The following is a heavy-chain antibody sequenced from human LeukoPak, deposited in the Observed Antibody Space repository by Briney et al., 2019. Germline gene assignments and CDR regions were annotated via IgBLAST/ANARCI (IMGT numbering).Heavy chain of an antibody. CDR3: ARDGYYCSGGSCSNYFAYYFDY. Sequence: GGSLRLSCAASGFTFSDYNMRWIRQAPGKGLEWVSSISRSGSTKYYADSVKGRFTISRDNSKNTLYLQMNSLRAEDTAVYYCARDGYYCSGGSCSNYFAYYFDYWGQGTLVTVSS. V-gene: IGHV3-11*04. CDR1: GFTFSDYN. D-gene: IGHD2-15*01. CDR2: ISRSGSTK. J-gene: IGHJ4*02.